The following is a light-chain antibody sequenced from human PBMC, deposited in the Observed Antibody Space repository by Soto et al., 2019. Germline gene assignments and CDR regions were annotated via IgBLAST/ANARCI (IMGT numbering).Light chain of an antibody. CDR1: TLGSKF. CDR3: QAWDSGTVV. J-gene: IGLJ2*01. CDR2: EDT. Sequence: SYELTQPPSVSVSPGQTATITCSGNTLGSKFVFWYQQKAGQSPMVVIYEDTKRPSGIPERFSGSNSGNTATLTISGTQAMDEADFYGQAWDSGTVVFGGGTQLTVL. V-gene: IGLV3-1*01.